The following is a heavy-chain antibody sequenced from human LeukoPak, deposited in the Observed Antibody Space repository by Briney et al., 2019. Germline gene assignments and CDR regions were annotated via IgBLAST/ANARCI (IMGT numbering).Heavy chain of an antibody. CDR1: GGSFSSGSYY. J-gene: IGHJ6*02. Sequence: PSQTLSLTCTVSGGSFSSGSYYWSWIRQPAGKGLEWIGRIYTSGSTNYNPSLKSRVTISVDTSKNQFSLKLSSVTAADTAVYYCARYYYGMDVWGQGTTVTVSS. CDR3: ARYYYGMDV. V-gene: IGHV4-61*02. CDR2: IYTSGST.